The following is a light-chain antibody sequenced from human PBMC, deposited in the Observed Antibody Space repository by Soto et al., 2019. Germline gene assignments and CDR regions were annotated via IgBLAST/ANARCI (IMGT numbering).Light chain of an antibody. CDR2: LNSDGSH. CDR3: QTWGTGTHGV. J-gene: IGLJ2*01. CDR1: SGHSSYD. Sequence: QSVLTQSPSASASLGASVKLTCTLSSGHSSYDIAWHQQQPEKGPRYLMKLNSDGSHSKGDGNPDRFSGSSSGAERYLTISSLQSEDEADYYCQTWGTGTHGVFGGGTQLTVL. V-gene: IGLV4-69*01.